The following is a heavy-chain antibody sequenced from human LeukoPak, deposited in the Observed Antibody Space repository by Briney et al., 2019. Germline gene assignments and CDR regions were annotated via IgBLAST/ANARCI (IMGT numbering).Heavy chain of an antibody. V-gene: IGHV1-2*02. CDR1: GYTFTGYY. D-gene: IGHD3-3*01. CDR2: INPNSGGT. J-gene: IGHJ6*02. Sequence: EASVKVSCKASGYTFTGYYMHWVRQAPGQGLEWMGWINPNSGGTNYAQKFQGRVTMTRDTSISTAYMELSRLRSDDTAVYYCASLPALRIFGVVIPYGMDDWGQGTTVTVSS. CDR3: ASLPALRIFGVVIPYGMDD.